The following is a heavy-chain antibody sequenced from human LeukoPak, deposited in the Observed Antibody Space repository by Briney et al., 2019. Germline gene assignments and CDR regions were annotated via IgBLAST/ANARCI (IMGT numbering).Heavy chain of an antibody. CDR3: ARDQEAYCTSSSCFQFAP. V-gene: IGHV4-39*07. CDR1: GDSITSSTYY. J-gene: IGHJ5*01. CDR2: NYNSATT. D-gene: IGHD2-8*01. Sequence: SETLSLTCTVSGDSITSSTYYWAWIRQPPGKGLEWIGSNYNSATTYYKPSLRSRVTISVETSKNQFSLRLTSVTAADTATYYCARDQEAYCTSSSCFQFAPWGQGTLVIVSS.